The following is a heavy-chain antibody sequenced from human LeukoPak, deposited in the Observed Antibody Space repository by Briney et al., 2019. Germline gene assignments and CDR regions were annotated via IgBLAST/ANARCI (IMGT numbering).Heavy chain of an antibody. CDR1: GFTFSSHA. D-gene: IGHD5-18*01. J-gene: IGHJ4*02. Sequence: GGSLRLSCAASGFTFSSHAMHWVRQAPGKGLEWVAVISYDGSNKYYADSVKGRFTISRDNSKNTLYLQMNSLRAEDTAVYYCAKGGWSSAMVIYYFDYWGQGTLVTVSS. CDR3: AKGGWSSAMVIYYFDY. CDR2: ISYDGSNK. V-gene: IGHV3-30-3*01.